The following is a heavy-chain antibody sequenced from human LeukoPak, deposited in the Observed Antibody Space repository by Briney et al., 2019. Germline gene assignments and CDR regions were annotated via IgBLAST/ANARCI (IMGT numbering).Heavy chain of an antibody. Sequence: GGSLRLSCAASGFTFSNAWTSWVRQAPGKGLEWVGRIKSKTDGWTTDYAAPVKGRFTISRDDSKNTLYLQMNSLKTEDTAVYYCTTEYSRWILSKPFDYWGQGTLVTVSS. J-gene: IGHJ4*02. CDR3: TTEYSRWILSKPFDY. CDR1: GFTFSNAW. D-gene: IGHD1-1*01. CDR2: IKSKTDGWTT. V-gene: IGHV3-15*01.